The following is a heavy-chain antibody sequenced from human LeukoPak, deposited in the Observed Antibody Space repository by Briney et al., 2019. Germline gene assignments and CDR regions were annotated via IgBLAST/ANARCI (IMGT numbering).Heavy chain of an antibody. CDR1: GFTFSSYA. CDR2: ISGSGGST. CDR3: ARSPYGPFFNY. V-gene: IGHV3-23*01. D-gene: IGHD3-10*01. J-gene: IGHJ4*02. Sequence: PGGSLRLSCAASGFTFSSYAMSWVRQAPGKGLEWVSAISGSGGSTYYADSVKGRFTISRDNSKNTLYLQMSSLRAEDTAVYYCARSPYGPFFNYWGQGTLVTVSS.